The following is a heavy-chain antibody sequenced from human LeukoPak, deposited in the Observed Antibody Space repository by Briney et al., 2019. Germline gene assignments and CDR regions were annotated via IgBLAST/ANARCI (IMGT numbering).Heavy chain of an antibody. V-gene: IGHV3-74*01. D-gene: IGHD3-3*01. Sequence: GGSLRLSCAASGFTFSNYWMHWVRQAPGKGLVWVSCINTNVSSTTYADSVKGRFTISRDNAKNTLYLQMNSLRGEDTDVYYCVRSLYHYHFHSWGEGTLVSVSS. J-gene: IGHJ4*02. CDR1: GFTFSNYW. CDR3: VRSLYHYHFHS. CDR2: INTNVSST.